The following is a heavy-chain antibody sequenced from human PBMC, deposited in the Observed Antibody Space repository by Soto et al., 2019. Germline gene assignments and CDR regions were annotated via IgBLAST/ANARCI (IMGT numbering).Heavy chain of an antibody. D-gene: IGHD3-10*01. V-gene: IGHV1-69*06. Sequence: SVKVSCKASGGTFSSYAISWVRQAPGQGLEWMGGIIPIFGTANYAQKFQGRVTITADKSTSTAYMELSSLRSEDTAVYYCASRGDRYPWDYYYYGMDVWGQGTTVTVSS. J-gene: IGHJ6*02. CDR3: ASRGDRYPWDYYYYGMDV. CDR1: GGTFSSYA. CDR2: IIPIFGTA.